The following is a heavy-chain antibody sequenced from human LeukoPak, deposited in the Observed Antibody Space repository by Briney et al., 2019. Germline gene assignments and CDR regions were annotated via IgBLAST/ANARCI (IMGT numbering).Heavy chain of an antibody. J-gene: IGHJ3*02. CDR2: IKQDGSDR. D-gene: IGHD2-21*02. CDR1: GFTFRNYW. Sequence: GGSLRPSCAASGFTFRNYWMSWVRQAPGTGLEWVANIKQDGSDRNYVTSVRGRFTISRDNAESSLYLQMNSLRVEDTAVYYCAKDSYQGDWGLDVFDIWGQGTMVTVSS. V-gene: IGHV3-7*03. CDR3: AKDSYQGDWGLDVFDI.